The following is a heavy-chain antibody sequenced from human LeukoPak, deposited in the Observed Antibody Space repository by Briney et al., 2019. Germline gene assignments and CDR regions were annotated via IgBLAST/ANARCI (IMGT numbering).Heavy chain of an antibody. CDR1: GYTFTGYY. CDR3: ARCSGGSCLIDY. D-gene: IGHD2-15*01. Sequence: ASVKVSCKASGYTFTGYYMHWVRQAPGQGLKWLGWINPNSGGTNYAQKFQGRVTMTRDTSISTAYMELSRLRSDDTAVYYCARCSGGSCLIDYWGQGTLVTVSS. V-gene: IGHV1-2*02. CDR2: INPNSGGT. J-gene: IGHJ4*02.